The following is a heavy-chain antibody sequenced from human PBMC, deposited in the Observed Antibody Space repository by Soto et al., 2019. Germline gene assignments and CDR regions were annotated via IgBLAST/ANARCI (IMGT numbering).Heavy chain of an antibody. J-gene: IGHJ4*02. V-gene: IGHV1-2*02. CDR3: ARGGRGSSWPIDY. CDR2: TNPNSGGT. CDR1: GYTFTGYY. Sequence: ASVKVSCKASGYTFTGYYMHWVRQSPGQGLEWMGWTNPNSGGTNYAQKFQGRVTMTRDTSISTAYMELSRLRSDDTAVYYCARGGRGSSWPIDYWGQGTLVTVSS. D-gene: IGHD6-13*01.